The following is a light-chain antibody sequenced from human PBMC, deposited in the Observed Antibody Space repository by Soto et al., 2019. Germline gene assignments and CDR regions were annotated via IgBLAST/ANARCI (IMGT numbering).Light chain of an antibody. CDR2: GAS. J-gene: IGKJ4*01. CDR3: QQYGSSPLT. V-gene: IGKV3-20*01. CDR1: QSIGPN. Sequence: TQSPDTLSASLGEIVTLSCKASQSIGPNLAWYQQKPGQAPRLLIYGASGRATGIPDRFSGSGSGTDFTLTISRLEPEDFAVYYCQQYGSSPLTFGGGTKVEIK.